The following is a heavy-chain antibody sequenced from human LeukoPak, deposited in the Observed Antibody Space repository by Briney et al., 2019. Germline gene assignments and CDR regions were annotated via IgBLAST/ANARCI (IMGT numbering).Heavy chain of an antibody. CDR3: ARVGACSGGSCYEDS. Sequence: SETLSLTCIVSGGSISSYYWSWIWQSPGKGLEWIAYIYSGGSTNYNPSLKSRVTISVDTSKSHFSLKLKSVTAADTAVYYCARVGACSGGSCYEDSWGQGTLVTVSS. J-gene: IGHJ4*02. V-gene: IGHV4-59*01. CDR1: GGSISSYY. D-gene: IGHD2-15*01. CDR2: IYSGGST.